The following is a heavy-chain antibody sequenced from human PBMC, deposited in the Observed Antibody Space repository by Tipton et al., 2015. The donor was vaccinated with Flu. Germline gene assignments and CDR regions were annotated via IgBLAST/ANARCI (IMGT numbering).Heavy chain of an antibody. CDR1: GFSFDSHW. Sequence: LSLTCAASGFSFDSHWMHWVRQAPGKGLVWVSRVNSDESGISYADSVKGRFTISRDNGKNTLYLQMNSLRAEDTAVYYCAREGDFYDASGLDHWGQGTLVSVSS. CDR3: AREGDFYDASGLDH. D-gene: IGHD3-22*01. J-gene: IGHJ4*02. CDR2: VNSDESGI. V-gene: IGHV3-74*01.